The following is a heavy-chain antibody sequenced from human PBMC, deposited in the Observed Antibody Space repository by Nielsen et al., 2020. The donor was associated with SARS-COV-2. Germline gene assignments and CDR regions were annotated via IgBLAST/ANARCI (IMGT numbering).Heavy chain of an antibody. CDR1: GFTFDDYA. D-gene: IGHD1-26*01. Sequence: SLKISCAASGFTFDDYAMHWVRQAPGKGLEWVSGISWNSGSIGYADSVKGRFTISRDNAKNSLYLQMNSLRAEDTALYYCANEEGGYWGQGTLVTVSS. J-gene: IGHJ4*02. V-gene: IGHV3-9*01. CDR2: ISWNSGSI. CDR3: ANEEGGY.